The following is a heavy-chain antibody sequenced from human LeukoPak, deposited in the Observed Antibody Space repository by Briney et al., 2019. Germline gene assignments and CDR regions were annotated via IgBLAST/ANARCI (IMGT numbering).Heavy chain of an antibody. CDR3: AKDYEDRGWLQRTGGDY. J-gene: IGHJ4*02. V-gene: IGHV3-23*01. D-gene: IGHD5-24*01. CDR2: ISGSGGST. CDR1: GFTFSIYA. Sequence: GGSLRLSCAACGFTFSIYAMSWVRQAPGKGLEWVSAISGSGGSTYYADSVKGRFTISRDNSKNTLYLQMNSLRAEDTAVYYCAKDYEDRGWLQRTGGDYWGQGTLVTVSS.